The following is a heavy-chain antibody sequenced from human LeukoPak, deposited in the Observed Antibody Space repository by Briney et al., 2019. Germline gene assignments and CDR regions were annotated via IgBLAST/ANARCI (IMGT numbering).Heavy chain of an antibody. Sequence: SVKVSCKASVGTFSSYAISWVRQAPGQGLEWMGGIIPIFGTANYAQKFQGRVTITADESTSTAYMELSSLRSEDTAVYYCARAYYYDSSGYYDYWGQGTLVTVSS. CDR1: VGTFSSYA. V-gene: IGHV1-69*13. D-gene: IGHD3-22*01. J-gene: IGHJ4*02. CDR3: ARAYYYDSSGYYDY. CDR2: IIPIFGTA.